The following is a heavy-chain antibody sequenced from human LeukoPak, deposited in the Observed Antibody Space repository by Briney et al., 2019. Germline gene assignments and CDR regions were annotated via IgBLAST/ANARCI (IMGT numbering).Heavy chain of an antibody. V-gene: IGHV3-48*04. CDR1: GFIFSSYG. CDR2: ISSSSSSTI. CDR3: ARVMRSGSPFDY. Sequence: GGSLRLSCAASGFIFSSYGMNWVRQAPGKGLEWVSFISSSSSSTIHYADSVKGRFTISRDNAKNSLYLQMNSLRAEDTAVYYCARVMRSGSPFDYWGQGTLVTVSS. J-gene: IGHJ4*02. D-gene: IGHD1-26*01.